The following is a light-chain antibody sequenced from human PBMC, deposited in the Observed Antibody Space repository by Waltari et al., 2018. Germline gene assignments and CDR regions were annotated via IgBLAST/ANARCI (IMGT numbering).Light chain of an antibody. CDR2: EVS. CDR1: SSDIGGYNR. Sequence: QAALTQSPSVSGSPGQSVTISCTGTSSDIGGYNRVSWYQQHPGKAPKLMIYEVSKRPSGVSDRFSGSKSGNTASLTISGLQADDEADYFCNSYASSSTFIFGSGTRLTVL. J-gene: IGLJ1*01. V-gene: IGLV2-14*01. CDR3: NSYASSSTFI.